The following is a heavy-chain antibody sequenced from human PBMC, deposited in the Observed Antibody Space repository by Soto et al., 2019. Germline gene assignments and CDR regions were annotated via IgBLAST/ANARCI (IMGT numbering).Heavy chain of an antibody. V-gene: IGHV3-11*01. CDR1: GFTFSDYY. CDR3: ASLAIGTIIRGAPDF. D-gene: IGHD3-10*01. J-gene: IGHJ4*02. Sequence: ESGGGLVTPGGSLRLSCAASGFTFSDYYMTWIRQAPGKGLEWVSYISSGGSSIYYADSVKGRFTISRDNAKNSLYLQMNSLRAEDTAMYYCASLAIGTIIRGAPDFWGQGTLVTVSS. CDR2: ISSGGSSI.